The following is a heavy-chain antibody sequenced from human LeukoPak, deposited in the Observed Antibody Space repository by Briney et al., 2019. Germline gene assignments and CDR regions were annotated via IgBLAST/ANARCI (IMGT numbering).Heavy chain of an antibody. J-gene: IGHJ4*02. D-gene: IGHD3-22*01. CDR2: IKNDGTP. V-gene: IGHV3-74*01. CDR3: LRGAHYDTSGYYY. Sequence: GGSLRLSCAASGFTFSSYWMHWVRQAPGEGLVWVSRIKNDGTPNYADSVKGRFTISRDNAKNTLYPQMNSLRHEDTAVYYCLRGAHYDTSGYYYWGQGALVTVSS. CDR1: GFTFSSYW.